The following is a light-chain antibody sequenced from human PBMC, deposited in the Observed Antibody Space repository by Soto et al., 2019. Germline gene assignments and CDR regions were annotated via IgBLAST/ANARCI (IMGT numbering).Light chain of an antibody. CDR1: QSVSSN. CDR2: GTS. V-gene: IGKV3-15*01. J-gene: IGKJ1*01. Sequence: EIGMKQSPATLSVSQGERATLSCRASQSVSSNLAWYQQKPGQAPRLLIYGTSTRITGIPARFSGSGSGTEFTLTISSLQSEDFAVYYCQQHNSWPWTFGQRSNVDI. CDR3: QQHNSWPWT.